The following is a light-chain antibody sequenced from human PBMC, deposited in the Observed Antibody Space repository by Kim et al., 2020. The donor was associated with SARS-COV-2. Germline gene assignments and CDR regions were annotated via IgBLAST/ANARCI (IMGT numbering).Light chain of an antibody. CDR2: DKN. J-gene: IGLJ2*01. V-gene: IGLV3-19*01. CDR1: SLRLSY. Sequence: AWGQTVRITCQGDSLRLSYATWYQQKPGQAPVLVIYDKNNRPSGIPDRFSGSSSGSTASLTITGAQAEDEADYYCNSRDSSGNHVVFGGGTQLTVL. CDR3: NSRDSSGNHVV.